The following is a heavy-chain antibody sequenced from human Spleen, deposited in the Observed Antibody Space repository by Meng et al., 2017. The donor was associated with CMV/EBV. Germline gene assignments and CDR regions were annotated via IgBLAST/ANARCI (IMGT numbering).Heavy chain of an antibody. CDR1: GGTFSSYA. CDR2: IIPIFGTA. Sequence: QGQLVQSGAEVKKPGSSVKVSCKASGGTFSSYAISWVRQAPGQGLEWMGGIIPIFGTANYAQKFQGRVTITADESTSTAYMELSSLRSEDTAVYYCARDGPAPYYYGSGSYYNWFDPWGQGTLVTVSS. V-gene: IGHV1-69*12. D-gene: IGHD3-10*01. J-gene: IGHJ5*02. CDR3: ARDGPAPYYYGSGSYYNWFDP.